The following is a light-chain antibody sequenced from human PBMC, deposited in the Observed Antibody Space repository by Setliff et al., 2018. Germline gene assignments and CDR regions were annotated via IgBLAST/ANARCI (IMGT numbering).Light chain of an antibody. CDR2: EVT. CDR3: SAYAGSNNWGV. J-gene: IGLJ1*01. CDR1: SSDVGEYDY. Sequence: QSVLTQPPSASGSPGQSVTISCTGTSSDVGEYDYVSWYQQHPGKAPKLMLYEVTKRPSGVPDRFSGSKSGNTASLTVSGLQAGDEADYYCSAYAGSNNWGVFGTGTKGTVL. V-gene: IGLV2-8*01.